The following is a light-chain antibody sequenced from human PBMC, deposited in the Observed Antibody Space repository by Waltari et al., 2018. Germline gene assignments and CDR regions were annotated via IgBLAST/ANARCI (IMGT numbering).Light chain of an antibody. CDR3: QQYNNWPPTFT. CDR2: GAS. CDR1: QSVSSN. V-gene: IGKV3-15*01. Sequence: EVVMTQSPATLSVSPGERAALYCRASQSVSSNLAWYQQKPGQAPRLLINGASTRATDIPARFSGSGSGTEFTLTISSLQPEDFGVYYCQQYNNWPPTFTFGPGTKVDIK. J-gene: IGKJ3*01.